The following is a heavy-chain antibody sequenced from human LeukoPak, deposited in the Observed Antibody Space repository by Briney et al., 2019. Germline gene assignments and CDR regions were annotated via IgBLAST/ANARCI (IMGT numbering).Heavy chain of an antibody. J-gene: IGHJ4*02. Sequence: SETLSLTCTVSGGSISSYYWSWIRQPAGKGLEWIGRIYTTGSTYYNHFLKSRVTMAVDTSKNQFSLRLSSVTAADTAVYYCARDGFYDSSGYYYNWVFDYWGQGTLVTVSS. D-gene: IGHD3-22*01. CDR1: GGSISSYY. CDR3: ARDGFYDSSGYYYNWVFDY. V-gene: IGHV4-4*07. CDR2: IYTTGST.